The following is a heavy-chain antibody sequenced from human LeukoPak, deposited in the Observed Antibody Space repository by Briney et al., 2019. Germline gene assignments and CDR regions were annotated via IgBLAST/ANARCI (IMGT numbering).Heavy chain of an antibody. D-gene: IGHD1-14*01. V-gene: IGHV3-21*01. CDR3: ARNTEDY. J-gene: IGHJ4*02. CDR1: GFTFSSYE. Sequence: PGGSLRLSCAASGFTFSSYEMHWVRQAPGKGLEWVSSISSSRTYIYYADSVKGRFTISRDNAKNSLYLQMNGLRAEDTAVYYCARNTEDYWGQGTLVTVSS. CDR2: ISSSRTYI.